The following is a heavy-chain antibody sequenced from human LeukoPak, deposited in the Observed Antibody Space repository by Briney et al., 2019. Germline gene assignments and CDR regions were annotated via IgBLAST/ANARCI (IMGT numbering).Heavy chain of an antibody. D-gene: IGHD3-22*01. J-gene: IGHJ4*02. Sequence: ASVKVSCKASGYTFTSYGISWVRQAPGQGLEWMGWISAYNGNTNYAQKLQGRVTMTTDTSTSTAYMELRSLRSDDTAVYYCARNHYDSSGYYLPDFDYWGQGTLVTVSS. CDR3: ARNHYDSSGYYLPDFDY. CDR2: ISAYNGNT. CDR1: GYTFTSYG. V-gene: IGHV1-18*01.